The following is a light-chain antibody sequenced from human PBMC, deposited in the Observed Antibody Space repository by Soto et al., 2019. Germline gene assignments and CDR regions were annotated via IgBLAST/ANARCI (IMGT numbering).Light chain of an antibody. CDR3: SSYRSSTTID. J-gene: IGLJ1*01. Sequence: QSVLTHPASGSGTPGQSNTISCTGTSSDVGAYNFVSWYQQYPGKAPKVIIFEVLERPSGVSNRFSGSKSGDTASLTISRLQAEDAADYYCSSYRSSTTIDFGTGTKVTV. CDR1: SSDVGAYNF. CDR2: EVL. V-gene: IGLV2-14*01.